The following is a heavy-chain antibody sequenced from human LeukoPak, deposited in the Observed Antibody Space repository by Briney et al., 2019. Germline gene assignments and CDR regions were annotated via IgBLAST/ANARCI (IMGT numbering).Heavy chain of an antibody. CDR1: GFTFSSYG. V-gene: IGHV3-30*02. J-gene: IGHJ4*02. Sequence: PGGSLRLSCAASGFTFSSYGMHWVRQAPGKGLEWVAFIRYDGSNKYYADSVKGRFTISRDNSKNTLYLQMNSLRAEDTAVYYCANDRSYYYDSSGYYPSSFDYWGQGTLVTVSS. CDR2: IRYDGSNK. D-gene: IGHD3-22*01. CDR3: ANDRSYYYDSSGYYPSSFDY.